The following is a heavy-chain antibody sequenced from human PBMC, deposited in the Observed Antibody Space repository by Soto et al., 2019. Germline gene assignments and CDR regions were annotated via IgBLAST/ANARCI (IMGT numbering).Heavy chain of an antibody. V-gene: IGHV4-34*01. Sequence: QVQLQQWGAGLLKPSETLSLTCAVYGGSFSGYYWSWIRQPQGKGLEWIGEINHSGSTNYNPSLKSRVTISVDTSKNQFSLKLSSVTAADTAVYYCAITIFGVVRQYWGQGTLVTVSS. CDR1: GGSFSGYY. J-gene: IGHJ4*02. D-gene: IGHD3-3*01. CDR2: INHSGST. CDR3: AITIFGVVRQY.